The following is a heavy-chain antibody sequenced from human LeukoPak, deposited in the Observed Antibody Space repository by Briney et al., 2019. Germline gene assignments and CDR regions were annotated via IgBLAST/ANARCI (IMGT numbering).Heavy chain of an antibody. CDR1: GGSISSYY. CDR2: IYYSGST. V-gene: IGHV4-59*01. Sequence: SETLSLTCTVSGGSISSYYWSWIRQPPGKGLEWIGYIYYSGSTNYNPSLKSRVTISVDTSKNQFSLKLSSVTAADTAVCYCARAGRGGYNQVDYWGQGTLVTVSS. D-gene: IGHD5-24*01. CDR3: ARAGRGGYNQVDY. J-gene: IGHJ4*02.